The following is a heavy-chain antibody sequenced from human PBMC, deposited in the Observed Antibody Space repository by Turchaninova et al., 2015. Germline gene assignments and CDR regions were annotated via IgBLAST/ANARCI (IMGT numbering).Heavy chain of an antibody. CDR3: ARGLNTGYYYGSGKRGWFDP. D-gene: IGHD3-10*01. Sequence: QVQLQQWGAGLLKPSETLSLTCAVCGGSFSGYYWSWISQHPGLGLEWIGEIILSGRPNYNPSLKWRVTLSGDTAKNQFSLKRSSWTAAETAVYYCARGLNTGYYYGSGKRGWFDPWGQGTLVTVSS. CDR1: GGSFSGYY. V-gene: IGHV4-34*01. CDR2: IILSGRP. J-gene: IGHJ5*02.